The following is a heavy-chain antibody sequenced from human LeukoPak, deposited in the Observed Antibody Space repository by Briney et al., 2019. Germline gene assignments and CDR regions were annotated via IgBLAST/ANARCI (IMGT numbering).Heavy chain of an antibody. CDR3: AKAWEMTVAHYFEY. Sequence: GGSLRLSCAASGFTFNNYAMSWVRQAPGKGLEWVSGISGSGGNTNYADSVKGRFTISRDNSKNTLYLQMNSRRAEDTAVYYCAKAWEMTVAHYFEYWGQGTLVTVSS. V-gene: IGHV3-23*01. D-gene: IGHD6-19*01. J-gene: IGHJ4*02. CDR2: ISGSGGNT. CDR1: GFTFNNYA.